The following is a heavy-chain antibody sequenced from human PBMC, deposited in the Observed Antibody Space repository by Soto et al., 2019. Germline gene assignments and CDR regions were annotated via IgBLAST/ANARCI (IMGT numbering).Heavy chain of an antibody. J-gene: IGHJ5*02. CDR1: GGSISSYY. CDR2: IYYSGST. Sequence: SETLSLTCTVSGGSISSYYWSWIRQPPGKGLEWIGYIYYSGSTNYNPSLKSRVTISVDTSKNQFSLKLSSVTAADTAVYYCARGYSSSAGWFDPWGQGTLATVSS. D-gene: IGHD6-6*01. CDR3: ARGYSSSAGWFDP. V-gene: IGHV4-59*01.